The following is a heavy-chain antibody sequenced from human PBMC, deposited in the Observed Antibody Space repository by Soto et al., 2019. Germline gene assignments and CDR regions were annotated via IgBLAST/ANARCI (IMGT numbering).Heavy chain of an antibody. CDR3: ARDPKVATIPLIDC. Sequence: ASVKVSCKASGYTFTSYAMHWVRQAPGQRLEWMGWINAGNGNTKYSQKFQGRVTITRDTSASTAYMELSSLRSEDTALYYCARDPKVATIPLIDCWGQGTLVTVSS. D-gene: IGHD5-12*01. CDR1: GYTFTSYA. CDR2: INAGNGNT. V-gene: IGHV1-3*01. J-gene: IGHJ4*02.